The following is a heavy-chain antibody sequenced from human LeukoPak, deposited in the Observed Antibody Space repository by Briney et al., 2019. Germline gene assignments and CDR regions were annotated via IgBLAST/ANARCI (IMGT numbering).Heavy chain of an antibody. J-gene: IGHJ6*01. CDR1: GYTFTGYY. V-gene: IGHV1-2*02. D-gene: IGHD1-1*01. Sequence: GASVKVSCKASGYTFTGYYMHWVRQAPGQGLEWMGWINPNSGGTNYAQKFQGRVTMTRDTSISTAYMELSRLRSDETAVDYCARALEYYYYYGMDVWGQGATVTVSS. CDR2: INPNSGGT. CDR3: ARALEYYYYYGMDV.